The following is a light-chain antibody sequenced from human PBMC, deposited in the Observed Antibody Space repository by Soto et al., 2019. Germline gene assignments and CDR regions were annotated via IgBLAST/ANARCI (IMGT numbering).Light chain of an antibody. CDR1: QSINNW. CDR3: QQANSLPLT. CDR2: DAS. J-gene: IGKJ4*01. Sequence: DIQMTQSPSTLYTSVGDRVTITCRASQSINNWLAWYQQKPGRAPKLLIYDASSLESGVPSRFSGSGSGTEFTLTISSLQPDDFATYYCQQANSLPLTFGGGTKVDIK. V-gene: IGKV1-5*01.